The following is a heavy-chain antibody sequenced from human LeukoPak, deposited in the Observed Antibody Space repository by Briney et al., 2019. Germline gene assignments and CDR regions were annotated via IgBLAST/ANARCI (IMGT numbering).Heavy chain of an antibody. V-gene: IGHV4-34*01. CDR2: INHSGST. CDR1: GGSFSGYY. CDR3: ARGTIAVAGFDY. Sequence: SETLSLTCAVYGGSFSGYYWSWIRQPPGKGLEWIGEINHSGSTNYNPSLKSRVTISVDTSKNQFSLKLSSVTAADTGVYYCARGTIAVAGFDYWGQGTLVTVSS. J-gene: IGHJ4*02. D-gene: IGHD6-19*01.